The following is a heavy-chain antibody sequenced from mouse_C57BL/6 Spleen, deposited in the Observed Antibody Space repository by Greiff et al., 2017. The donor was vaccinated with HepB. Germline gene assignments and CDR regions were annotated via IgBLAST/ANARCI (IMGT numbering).Heavy chain of an antibody. CDR2: ISYDGSN. CDR3: ARAYDYDGGGYFDY. V-gene: IGHV3-6*01. Sequence: EVKLEESGPGLVKPSQSLSLTCSVTGYSITSGYYWNWIRQFPGNKLEWMGYISYDGSNNYNPSLKNRISITRDTSKNQFFLKLNSVTTEDTATYYCARAYDYDGGGYFDYWGQGTTLTVSS. CDR1: GYSITSGYY. J-gene: IGHJ2*01. D-gene: IGHD2-4*01.